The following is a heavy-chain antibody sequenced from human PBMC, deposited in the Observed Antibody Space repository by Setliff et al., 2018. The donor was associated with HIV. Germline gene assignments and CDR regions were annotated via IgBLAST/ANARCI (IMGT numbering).Heavy chain of an antibody. V-gene: IGHV3-48*03. J-gene: IGHJ4*02. CDR2: ISTNSNIM. D-gene: IGHD4-4*01. CDR3: ARRPGNSGFDY. CDR1: GLKFNNYE. Sequence: PGGSLRLSCAASGLKFNNYEMNWVRQAPGKGLEWVSYISTNSNIMHYAESVKGRFTISRDNAKSSLYLQMNNLRAADRAIYYCARRPGNSGFDYWGQGTLVTVSS.